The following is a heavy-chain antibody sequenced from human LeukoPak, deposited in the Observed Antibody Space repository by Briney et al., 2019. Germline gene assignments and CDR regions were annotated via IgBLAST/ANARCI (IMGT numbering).Heavy chain of an antibody. Sequence: SETLSLTCAVSGGSISSGGYSWSWIRQPPGKGLEWIGYICHSGSTYYNPSLKSRATISVDRSKNQFSLKLSSVTAADTAVYYCARESGYSGYDYFDYWGQGTLVTVSS. D-gene: IGHD5-12*01. J-gene: IGHJ4*02. CDR1: GGSISSGGYS. V-gene: IGHV4-30-2*01. CDR3: ARESGYSGYDYFDY. CDR2: ICHSGST.